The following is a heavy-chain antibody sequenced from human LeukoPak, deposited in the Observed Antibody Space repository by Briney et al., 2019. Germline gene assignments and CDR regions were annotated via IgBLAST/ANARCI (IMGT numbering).Heavy chain of an antibody. CDR3: ARLGSGGWQPYNYYGRAV. Sequence: GGSLRLSCAASGFTFSSYAMSWVRQAPGKGLEWVSAISGSGGSTYYADSVKGRFTISRDNSKNTLYLQMNSLRAEDTAVYYCARLGSGGWQPYNYYGRAVGGQGTTVTVSS. V-gene: IGHV3-23*01. J-gene: IGHJ6*02. CDR2: ISGSGGST. CDR1: GFTFSSYA. D-gene: IGHD1-26*01.